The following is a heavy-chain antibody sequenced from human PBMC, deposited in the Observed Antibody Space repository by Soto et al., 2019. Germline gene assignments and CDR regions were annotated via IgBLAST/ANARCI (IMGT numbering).Heavy chain of an antibody. CDR3: ARGGTTVGLDV. D-gene: IGHD4-17*01. J-gene: IGHJ1*01. V-gene: IGHV3-30*19. CDR1: GFTFRSYV. Sequence: QVQLVESGGGVVQPGTSLRVSCVGSGFTFRSYVIHWVRQAPGKGLEWVALTSYDGTDKYYGDSVRGRFTISRDNSRNTAGLQMDSLRLKDTARYYCARGGTTVGLDVWGQGTLVSVSS. CDR2: TSYDGTDK.